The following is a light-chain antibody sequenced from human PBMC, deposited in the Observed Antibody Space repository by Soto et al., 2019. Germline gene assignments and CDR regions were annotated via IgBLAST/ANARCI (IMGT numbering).Light chain of an antibody. J-gene: IGLJ3*02. CDR3: SSYAGSNNLGV. CDR2: EVY. Sequence: QSALTQPPSASGSPGQSVTITCTGTSSDVGGYDFVSWYQQHPGKAPKLVIYEVYKRPSEVPSRFSGSKSGNTASLTVSGLQAEDEAYYYCSSYAGSNNLGVFGGGTKLTVL. V-gene: IGLV2-8*01. CDR1: SSDVGGYDF.